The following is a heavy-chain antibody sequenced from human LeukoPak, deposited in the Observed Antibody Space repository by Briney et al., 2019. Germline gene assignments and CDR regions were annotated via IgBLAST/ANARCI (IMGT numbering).Heavy chain of an antibody. CDR1: GFTFSSYG. D-gene: IGHD2-8*02. CDR2: IFPSGGEI. CDR3: AAYRQVLLPFES. J-gene: IGHJ4*02. V-gene: IGHV3-23*01. Sequence: GGSLRLSCAASGFTFSSYGMSWVRQAPGKGLEWVSSIFPSGGEIHYADSVRGRSTISRDNSKSTLSLQMNSLRAEDTAIYYCAAYRQVLLPFESWGQGTLVTVSS.